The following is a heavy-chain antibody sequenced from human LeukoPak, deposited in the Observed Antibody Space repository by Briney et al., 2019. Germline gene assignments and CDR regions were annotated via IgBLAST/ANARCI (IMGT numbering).Heavy chain of an antibody. CDR2: IDIYSGNT. V-gene: IGHV1-18*01. CDR1: GFTSDNYG. J-gene: IGHJ6*02. CDR3: ARELSTGWGGMDV. D-gene: IGHD2-8*02. Sequence: ASVKVSCKASGFTSDNYGICWVRQAPGQGPEWMGWIDIYSGNTNSAQNFQGRVTMTPDTSTSTAYMELRSLRSDDTAVYYCARELSTGWGGMDVWGQGTTVTVSS.